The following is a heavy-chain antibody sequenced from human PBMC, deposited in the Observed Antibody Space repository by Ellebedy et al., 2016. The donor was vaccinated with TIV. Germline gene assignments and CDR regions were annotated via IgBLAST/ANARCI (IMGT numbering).Heavy chain of an antibody. J-gene: IGHJ6*02. CDR1: GYTFAGYY. CDR3: ARNPTTVTTGDYYYGMDV. Sequence: ASVKVSXXASGYTFAGYYMHWVRLAPGQGLEWMGWINPNSGGTNYAQKFQGRVTMTRDTSISTAYMELSRLRSDDTAVYYCARNPTTVTTGDYYYGMDVWGQGTTVIVSS. CDR2: INPNSGGT. D-gene: IGHD4-11*01. V-gene: IGHV1-2*02.